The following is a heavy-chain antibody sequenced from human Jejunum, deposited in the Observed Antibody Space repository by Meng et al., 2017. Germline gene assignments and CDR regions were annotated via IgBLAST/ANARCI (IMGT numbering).Heavy chain of an antibody. CDR3: AKGEQPLDNS. CDR2: ISADSGTT. V-gene: IGHV1-18*04. CDR1: GYTFNSYS. Sequence: ASVKVSCKTSGYTFNSYSITWVRRAPGQGLEWVGWISADSGTTNYAQNLQGRVSMTIDRSTSTAYMELRSLTSDDTAVYYCAKGEQPLDNSWGQGTLVTVSS. D-gene: IGHD1-20*01. J-gene: IGHJ4*02.